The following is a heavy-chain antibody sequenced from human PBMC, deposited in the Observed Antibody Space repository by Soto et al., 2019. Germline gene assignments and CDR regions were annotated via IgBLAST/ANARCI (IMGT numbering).Heavy chain of an antibody. D-gene: IGHD3-3*01. CDR1: RDTFTSSY. Sequence: ASVKVSCKAPRDTFTSSYINWVRQAPGQGLERMGVINPHGGSTAYAQKFKGRVPLTRDTSASTVYMDVSSLTSEDTAMYYCARSSGGNFGIVIEGTNWFAPWGQGTRVTVSS. V-gene: IGHV1-46*01. CDR3: ARSSGGNFGIVIEGTNWFAP. J-gene: IGHJ5*02. CDR2: INPHGGST.